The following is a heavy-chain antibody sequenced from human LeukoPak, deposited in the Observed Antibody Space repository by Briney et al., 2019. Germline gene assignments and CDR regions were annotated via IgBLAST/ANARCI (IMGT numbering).Heavy chain of an antibody. J-gene: IGHJ4*02. Sequence: ASVKVSCKASGYTLTDSYMHWVRQAPGQGLEWLAWINPNSGDTNYAQKFQGRVTVTSDTSISTAYMKLSGLTSDDTAVYFCAREEQYRNYFDDWGQGTLVTVSS. V-gene: IGHV1-2*02. CDR2: INPNSGDT. CDR1: GYTLTDSY. D-gene: IGHD1/OR15-1a*01. CDR3: AREEQYRNYFDD.